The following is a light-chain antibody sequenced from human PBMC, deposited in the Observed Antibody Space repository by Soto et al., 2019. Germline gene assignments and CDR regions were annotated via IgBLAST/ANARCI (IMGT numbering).Light chain of an antibody. CDR1: QSVSSSY. V-gene: IGKV3D-20*02. CDR3: QVRNNWPIA. CDR2: DAS. Sequence: IVLTEPPGILSFSPGEASSRACVASQSVSSSYLAWYQQKPGQAPRLLIYDASNRATGIPARFSGTGSGTDFTLTINNLQPEDFAVYYCQVRNNWPIAFGRGTRLEIK. J-gene: IGKJ5*01.